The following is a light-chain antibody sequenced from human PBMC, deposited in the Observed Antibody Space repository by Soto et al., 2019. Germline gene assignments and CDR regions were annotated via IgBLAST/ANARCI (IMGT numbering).Light chain of an antibody. CDR2: GAS. Sequence: EIVLTQSPDTLSLSPGERATLSCRASQSVSSNYLAWYQQKPGQAPRPLIYGASSRATGIPDRFSGSGAGTDFTLTISRLEPEDFALYYCQQYGSSPWTVGQGTKVEIK. V-gene: IGKV3-20*01. CDR3: QQYGSSPWT. CDR1: QSVSSNY. J-gene: IGKJ1*01.